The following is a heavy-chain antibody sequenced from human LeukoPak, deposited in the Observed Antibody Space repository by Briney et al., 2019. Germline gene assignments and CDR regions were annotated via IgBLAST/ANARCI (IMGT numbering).Heavy chain of an antibody. CDR2: IYTSGST. J-gene: IGHJ3*02. Sequence: SETLSLTCTVSGGSISSGSYYWSWIRQPAGKGLEWIGRIYTSGSTNYNPSLKSRVTISVDTSKNQFSLKLSSVTAADTAVYYCATEAGHDAFDIWGQGTMVTVSS. CDR1: GGSISSGSYY. CDR3: ATEAGHDAFDI. D-gene: IGHD6-19*01. V-gene: IGHV4-61*02.